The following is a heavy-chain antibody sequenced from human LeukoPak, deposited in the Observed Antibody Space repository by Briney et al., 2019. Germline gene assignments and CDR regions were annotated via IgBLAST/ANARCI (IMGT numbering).Heavy chain of an antibody. CDR2: IYYSGST. CDR1: GGSISSSTYY. J-gene: IGHJ4*02. D-gene: IGHD3-22*01. CDR3: ARQHPIYDSSGYDDY. V-gene: IGHV4-39*01. Sequence: SETLSLTCTVSGGSISSSTYYWGWIRQPPGKGLEWIGSIYYSGSTYYHPSLKSRVSISVDTSKNQFSLKLSSVTAADTAVYYCARQHPIYDSSGYDDYWGQGTLVTVSS.